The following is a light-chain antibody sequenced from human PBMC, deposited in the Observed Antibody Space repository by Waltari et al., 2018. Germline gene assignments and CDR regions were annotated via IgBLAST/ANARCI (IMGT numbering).Light chain of an antibody. V-gene: IGKV1-27*01. CDR1: QGISNY. Sequence: DIQMTQSPSSLSASVGDRVTITCRASQGISNYLDWYQQKPGKVPKLLIYAASTLQSGVPSRFSGSGSGTDFTLTISSLQPEDVATYYCQKYNSAPAFGQGTRLEIK. J-gene: IGKJ5*01. CDR3: QKYNSAPA. CDR2: AAS.